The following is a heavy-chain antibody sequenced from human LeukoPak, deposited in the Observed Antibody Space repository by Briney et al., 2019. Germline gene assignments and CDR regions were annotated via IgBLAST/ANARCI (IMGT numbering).Heavy chain of an antibody. J-gene: IGHJ5*02. Sequence: GGSLRLSCAASGFTFSNYGIHWVRQAPGKGLEWVAVIWYDGINKYYADSVKGRFTISRDNSKNTVYLQMNSLRVEETALYYCARRHYGDNVWWLNPWGQGTLVTV. V-gene: IGHV3-33*01. CDR2: IWYDGINK. CDR1: GFTFSNYG. D-gene: IGHD4-17*01. CDR3: ARRHYGDNVWWLNP.